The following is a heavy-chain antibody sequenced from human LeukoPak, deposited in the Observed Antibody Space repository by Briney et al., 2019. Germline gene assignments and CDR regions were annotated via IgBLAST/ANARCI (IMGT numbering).Heavy chain of an antibody. V-gene: IGHV3-23*01. J-gene: IGHJ4*02. D-gene: IGHD4-17*01. Sequence: GGSLRLSCAASGFTYSSYAMSWVRQAPGKGLEWVSAISGSGGSTYYADSVKGRFTISRDNSKNTLYPQMNSLRAEDTAVYYCAKEASGYGDYVLYYFDNWGQGTLVTVSS. CDR1: GFTYSSYA. CDR3: AKEASGYGDYVLYYFDN. CDR2: ISGSGGST.